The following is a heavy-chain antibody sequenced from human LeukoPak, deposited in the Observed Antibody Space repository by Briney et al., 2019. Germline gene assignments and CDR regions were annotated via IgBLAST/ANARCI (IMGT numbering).Heavy chain of an antibody. J-gene: IGHJ6*03. CDR2: VDPEDGET. V-gene: IGHV1-69-2*01. D-gene: IGHD6-6*01. Sequence: GASVKVSCKASGYTFTDYYMHWVQQAPGKGLEWMGRVDPEDGETIYAEKFQGRVTITADTSTDTAYMELSSLRSEDTAVYYCATSSSPGVYYYYYMDVWGKGTTVTVSS. CDR1: GYTFTDYY. CDR3: ATSSSPGVYYYYYMDV.